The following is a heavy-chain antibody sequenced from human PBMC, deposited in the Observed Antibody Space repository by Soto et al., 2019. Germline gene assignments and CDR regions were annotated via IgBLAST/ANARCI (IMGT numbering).Heavy chain of an antibody. CDR3: ARRYCSGGSCYSERGWWFDP. CDR2: ISAYNGNT. J-gene: IGHJ5*02. CDR1: GGTFSSYA. D-gene: IGHD2-15*01. V-gene: IGHV1-18*01. Sequence: VASVKVSCKASGGTFSSYAISWVRQAPGQGLEWMGWISAYNGNTNYAQKLQGRVTMTTDTSTSTAYMELRSLRSDDTAVYYCARRYCSGGSCYSERGWWFDPWGQGTQVTVSS.